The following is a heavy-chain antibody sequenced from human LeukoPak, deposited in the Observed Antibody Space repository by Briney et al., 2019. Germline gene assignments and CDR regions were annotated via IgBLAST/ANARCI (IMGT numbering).Heavy chain of an antibody. CDR1: GFTFSDHA. Sequence: PGGSLRLSCATPGFTFSDHALHWVRQAPGKGLQYVSAISRNGTRTFYADSVKDRFTISRNKSTKTLYLQMGSLRVEDMGVYYCVRDSFYTGYDRGFGYWGQGPLVTVS. J-gene: IGHJ4*02. D-gene: IGHD5-12*01. CDR3: VRDSFYTGYDRGFGY. V-gene: IGHV3-64*02. CDR2: ISRNGTRT.